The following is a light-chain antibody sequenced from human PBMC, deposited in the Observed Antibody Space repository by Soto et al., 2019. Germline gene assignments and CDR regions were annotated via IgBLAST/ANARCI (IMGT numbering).Light chain of an antibody. CDR2: AAS. CDR1: QSVSSN. CDR3: QQYNNWPQT. J-gene: IGKJ1*01. V-gene: IGKV3-15*01. Sequence: EIVMTQSPATLSVSPGERATLSCRASQSVSSNLAWYQQKPGQAPRLLIYAASTRATGIPARFRGSGSGTEFTLTISSLQSEDFAVYYCQQYNNWPQTFGQGTKVEIK.